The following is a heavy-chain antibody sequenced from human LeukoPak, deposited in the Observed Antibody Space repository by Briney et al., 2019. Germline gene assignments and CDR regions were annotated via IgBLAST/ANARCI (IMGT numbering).Heavy chain of an antibody. V-gene: IGHV4-34*01. J-gene: IGHJ3*02. D-gene: IGHD2-15*01. Sequence: SETLSLTCGVYGGSFSGYYWSWIRQPPGKGLEWIGEINPRGSTNYNPSLKSRVTLSADTSKNQFSLTLNSVTAADTAVYYCARDSGYCSGGSCYPQGAFDIWGQGTMVTVSS. CDR1: GGSFSGYY. CDR3: ARDSGYCSGGSCYPQGAFDI. CDR2: INPRGST.